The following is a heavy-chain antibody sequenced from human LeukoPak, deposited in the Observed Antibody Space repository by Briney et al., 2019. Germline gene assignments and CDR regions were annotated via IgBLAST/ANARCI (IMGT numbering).Heavy chain of an antibody. V-gene: IGHV4-34*01. CDR1: GGSFSGYY. D-gene: IGHD3-10*01. Sequence: SQTLSLTCAVYGGSFSGYYWTWIRQPPRKGLEWIGEINHSGSTNYNPSLKSRVTISVDTPKNQFSLKLSSVTAADTAVYYCARGWRYDGSGSYCWFDPWGQGTLVTVSS. CDR2: INHSGST. J-gene: IGHJ5*02. CDR3: ARGWRYDGSGSYCWFDP.